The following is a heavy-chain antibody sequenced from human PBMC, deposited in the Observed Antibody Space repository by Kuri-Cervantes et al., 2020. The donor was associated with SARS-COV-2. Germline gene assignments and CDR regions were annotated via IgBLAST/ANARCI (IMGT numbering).Heavy chain of an antibody. CDR1: GGSISSSSYY. V-gene: IGHV4-39*01. CDR3: ASIAARPYFDY. CDR2: IYYSGST. D-gene: IGHD6-6*01. Sequence: ESLKISCTVSGGSISSSSYYWSWIRQPPGKGLEWIGSIYYSGSTYYNPSLKSRVTISVDTSKNQFSLKLSSVTAADTAVYYCASIAARPYFDYWGQGTLVTVSS. J-gene: IGHJ4*02.